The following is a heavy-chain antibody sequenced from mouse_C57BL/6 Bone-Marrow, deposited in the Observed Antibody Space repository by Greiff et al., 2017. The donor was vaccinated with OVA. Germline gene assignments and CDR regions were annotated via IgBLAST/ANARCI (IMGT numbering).Heavy chain of an antibody. J-gene: IGHJ1*03. CDR3: ARWGGSSYGYWYFDV. CDR2: INPNNGGT. Sequence: EVQLQQSGPELVKPGASVKISCKASGYTFTDYYMNWVKQSHGKSLEWIGDINPNNGGTSYNQKFKGKATLTVDKSSSTAYMELRRLTSEDSAVYYCARWGGSSYGYWYFDVWGTGTTVTVSS. D-gene: IGHD1-1*01. V-gene: IGHV1-26*01. CDR1: GYTFTDYY.